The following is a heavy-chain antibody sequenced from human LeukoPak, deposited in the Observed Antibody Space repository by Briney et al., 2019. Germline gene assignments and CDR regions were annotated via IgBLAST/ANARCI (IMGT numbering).Heavy chain of an antibody. D-gene: IGHD1-1*01. V-gene: IGHV4-39*01. CDR1: GGSISSSSYY. CDR2: IYYSGST. J-gene: IGHJ4*02. CDR3: ARKETGTYPFDY. Sequence: PSETLSLTCAVSGGSISSSSYYWGWIRQPPGKGLEWIGSIYYSGSTYYNSSLKSRVTISVDTSKNQFSLKLSSVTAADTAVYYCARKETGTYPFDYWGQGTLVTVSS.